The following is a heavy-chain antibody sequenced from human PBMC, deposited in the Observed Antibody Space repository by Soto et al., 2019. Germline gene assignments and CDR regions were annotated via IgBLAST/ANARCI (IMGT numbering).Heavy chain of an antibody. D-gene: IGHD2-15*01. V-gene: IGHV3-74*01. CDR2: INSDGSST. CDR3: IRTNPVVAAATREDY. CDR1: GFTFSSYW. J-gene: IGHJ4*02. Sequence: EVQLVESGGGLVQPGGSLRLSCAASGFTFSSYWMHWVRQAPGKGLVWVSRINSDGSSTSYADSVKGRFTISRDNAKNRLYLQMNRLSAEDTAVYYCIRTNPVVAAATREDYWGQGTLVTVSS.